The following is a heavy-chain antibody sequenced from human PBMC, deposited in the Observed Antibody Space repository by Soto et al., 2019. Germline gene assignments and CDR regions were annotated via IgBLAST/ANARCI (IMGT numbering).Heavy chain of an antibody. CDR3: ARDRPVGASEDY. J-gene: IGHJ4*02. D-gene: IGHD1-26*01. V-gene: IGHV3-33*01. CDR1: GFTFSSYG. CDR2: IWYDGSNK. Sequence: QVQLVESGGGVVQPGRSLRLSCAASGFTFSSYGMHWVRQAPGKGLEWVAVIWYDGSNKYYADSVKGRFTISRDNSKNTLYLQMNSLRAEDTAVYYCARDRPVGASEDYWGQGTLFTVSS.